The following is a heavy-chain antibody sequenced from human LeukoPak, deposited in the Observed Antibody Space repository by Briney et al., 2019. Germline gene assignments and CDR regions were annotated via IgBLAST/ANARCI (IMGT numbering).Heavy chain of an antibody. D-gene: IGHD3-10*01. Sequence: ASVKVSCKASGYTFTGYYMHWVRQAPGQGLEWMGWINPNSGGTNYAQKFQGRVTMTRDASISTAYMELSRLRSDDTAVYYCARAHITMVRGVSIPSYWGQGTLVTVSS. V-gene: IGHV1-2*02. CDR3: ARAHITMVRGVSIPSY. J-gene: IGHJ4*02. CDR1: GYTFTGYY. CDR2: INPNSGGT.